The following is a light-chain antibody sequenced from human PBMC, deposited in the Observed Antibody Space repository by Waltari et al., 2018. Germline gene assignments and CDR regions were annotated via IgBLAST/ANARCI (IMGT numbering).Light chain of an antibody. J-gene: IGKJ2*02. CDR1: QSVSSN. CDR3: QQYNNWQGT. Sequence: EIVMTQSPATLSVSPGERATLPCRASQSVSSNLAWYQQKPGQAPRLLIYGASTRATGIPARFSGSGSGTEFTLTISSLQSEDFAVYYCQQYNNWQGTFGQGTKLEIK. V-gene: IGKV3-15*01. CDR2: GAS.